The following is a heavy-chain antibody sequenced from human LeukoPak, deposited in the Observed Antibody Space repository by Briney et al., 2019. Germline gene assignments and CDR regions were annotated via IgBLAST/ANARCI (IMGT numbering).Heavy chain of an antibody. Sequence: PGRSLRLSCAASGFIFRTYAMNWVRQAPGKGLEWISGVSNSGVSTNYAASVKGRFTNSRDNSKNMLYLQMNGLRAEDTAVYYCAKDWNPSPNWFGPWGQGTLVIVSS. J-gene: IGHJ5*02. V-gene: IGHV3-23*01. D-gene: IGHD1-1*01. CDR3: AKDWNPSPNWFGP. CDR2: VSNSGVST. CDR1: GFIFRTYA.